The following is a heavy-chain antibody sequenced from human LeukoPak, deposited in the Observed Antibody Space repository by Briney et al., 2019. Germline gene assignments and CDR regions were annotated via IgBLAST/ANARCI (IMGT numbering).Heavy chain of an antibody. J-gene: IGHJ4*02. CDR3: ARSNSGYDSSGYYPTFDY. D-gene: IGHD3-22*01. V-gene: IGHV4-34*01. Sequence: SETLSLTCAVYGGSFSGYYWGWIRQPPGKGLEWIGSIYYSGSTYYNPSLKSRVTISVDTSKNQFSLKLSSVTAADTAVYYCARSNSGYDSSGYYPTFDYWGQGTLVTVSS. CDR2: IYYSGST. CDR1: GGSFSGYY.